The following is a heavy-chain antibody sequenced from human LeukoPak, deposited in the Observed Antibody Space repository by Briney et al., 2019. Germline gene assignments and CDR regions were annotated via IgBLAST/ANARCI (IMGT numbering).Heavy chain of an antibody. Sequence: QTGGSLRLSCAASGFTFDDYAMHWVRQAPGKGLEWVSGISWNSGSIGYADSVKGRFTISRDNAKNPLYLQMNSMRAEEAALYYCARGGSYWNDFGPLDPWGQGTLVTVSS. V-gene: IGHV3-9*01. CDR1: GFTFDDYA. D-gene: IGHD1-1*01. J-gene: IGHJ5*02. CDR2: ISWNSGSI. CDR3: ARGGSYWNDFGPLDP.